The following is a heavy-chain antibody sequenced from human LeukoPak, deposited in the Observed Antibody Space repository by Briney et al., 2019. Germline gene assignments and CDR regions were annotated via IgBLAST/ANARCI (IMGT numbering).Heavy chain of an antibody. D-gene: IGHD4-11*01. CDR1: GGSISSYY. J-gene: IGHJ2*01. CDR2: IYYSGST. CDR3: ARSRETTWYFDL. V-gene: IGHV4-59*01. Sequence: SETLSLICTVSGGSISSYYWSWIRHPPGKGLEWIGYIYYSGSTNYNPSLKSRVTISVDTSKNQFSLKLSSVTAADTAVYHCARSRETTWYFDLWGRGTLVTVSS.